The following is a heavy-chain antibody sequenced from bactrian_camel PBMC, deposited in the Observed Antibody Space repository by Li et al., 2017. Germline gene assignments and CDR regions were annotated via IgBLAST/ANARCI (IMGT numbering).Heavy chain of an antibody. CDR3: AAGLASGVDGHCYIDESYFDD. D-gene: IGHD3*01. J-gene: IGHJ6*01. Sequence: HVQLVESGGGSVQAGGSLRLSCKYDYTTYCMDWIRQSPGKEREGVAVIDSDGNTKYADSVRGRFTISRNADKNTRSLQMNSLKVEDTGMYFCAAGLASGVDGHCYIDESYFDDWGQGTQVTVS. CDR2: IDSDGNT. CDR1: YDYTTYC. V-gene: IGHV3S6*01.